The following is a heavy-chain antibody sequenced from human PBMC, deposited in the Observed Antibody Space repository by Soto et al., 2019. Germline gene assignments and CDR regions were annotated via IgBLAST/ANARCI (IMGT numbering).Heavy chain of an antibody. V-gene: IGHV2-5*02. CDR3: AHSLLVVTPFSFDY. J-gene: IGHJ4*02. CDR1: GFSLSTSGVG. Sequence: QITLKESGPTLVKPTQTLTLTCTFSGFSLSTSGVGVGWIRHPPGKALEWLALIYWDDDKRYSPSLKSRLTIAKDPSKNQVVLTITIMDPVDTATYYCAHSLLVVTPFSFDYWGQGTLVTVSS. D-gene: IGHD3-22*01. CDR2: IYWDDDK.